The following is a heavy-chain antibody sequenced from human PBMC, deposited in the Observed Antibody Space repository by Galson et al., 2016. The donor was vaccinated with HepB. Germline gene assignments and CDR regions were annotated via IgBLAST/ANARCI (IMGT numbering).Heavy chain of an antibody. CDR2: IAPDGSET. D-gene: IGHD1-26*01. CDR3: ARARSGSYLWWFDS. CDR1: GLSFSGYW. Sequence: SLRLSCAASGLSFSGYWMAWVRQAPGKGLEWVANIAPDGSETNYVDSVKGRFTISRDNGKKSLYLQMSSLRADDTAVYYCARARSGSYLWWFDSWGQGTLVTVSS. V-gene: IGHV3-7*01. J-gene: IGHJ5*01.